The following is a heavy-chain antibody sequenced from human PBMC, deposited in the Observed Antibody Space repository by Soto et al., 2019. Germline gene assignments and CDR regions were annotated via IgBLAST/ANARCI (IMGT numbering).Heavy chain of an antibody. Sequence: GGSLRLSCAASGFTFSSYAMHWVRQAPGKGLEWVAVISYDGSNKYYADSVKGRFTISRDNSKNTLYLQMNSLRAEDTAVYYCARGGTYYDFWSGRALYYYYGMDVWGQGTLVTVSS. CDR3: ARGGTYYDFWSGRALYYYYGMDV. D-gene: IGHD3-3*01. V-gene: IGHV3-30-3*01. CDR1: GFTFSSYA. J-gene: IGHJ6*02. CDR2: ISYDGSNK.